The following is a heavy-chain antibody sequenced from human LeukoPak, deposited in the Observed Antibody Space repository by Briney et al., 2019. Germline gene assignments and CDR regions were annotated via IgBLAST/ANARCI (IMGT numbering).Heavy chain of an antibody. CDR1: GFTFSNYS. J-gene: IGHJ4*02. D-gene: IGHD1-26*01. V-gene: IGHV3-21*04. Sequence: GGSLRLSCAASGFTFSNYSMNWVRQAPGKGLEWVSSISSSSNYIYYADSMKGRFTISRDNAKNSLYLQMNSLRAEDTAVYYCARVRELLDYWGQGTLVTVSS. CDR2: ISSSSNYI. CDR3: ARVRELLDY.